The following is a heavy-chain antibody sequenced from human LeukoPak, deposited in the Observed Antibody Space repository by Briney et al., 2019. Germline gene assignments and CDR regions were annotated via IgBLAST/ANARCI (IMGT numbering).Heavy chain of an antibody. V-gene: IGHV3-49*03. J-gene: IGHJ4*02. CDR2: IRSKAYGGTT. CDR3: TRAQYSGYSYGYGFDY. CDR1: SASISTYY. Sequence: LSLTCTVSSASISTYYWSWIRQPPGKGLEWVGFIRSKAYGGTTEYAASVKGRFTISRDDSKSIAYVQMNSLNTEDTAVYYCTRAQYSGYSYGYGFDYWGQGALVTVSS. D-gene: IGHD5-18*01.